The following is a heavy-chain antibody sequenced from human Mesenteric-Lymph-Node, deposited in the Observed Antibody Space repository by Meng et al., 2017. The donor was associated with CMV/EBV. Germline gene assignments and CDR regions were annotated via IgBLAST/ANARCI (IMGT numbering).Heavy chain of an antibody. CDR3: AKDTCGYSSSWCYGMDV. CDR2: ISSSGSTI. V-gene: IGHV3-11*01. CDR1: GFTFSDYY. D-gene: IGHD6-13*01. Sequence: GESLKISCAASGFTFSDYYMSWIRQAPGKGLEWVSYISSSGSTIYYADSVRGRFTISRDNAKNSLYLQMNSLRAEDTALYYCAKDTCGYSSSWCYGMDVWGQGTTVTVSS. J-gene: IGHJ6*02.